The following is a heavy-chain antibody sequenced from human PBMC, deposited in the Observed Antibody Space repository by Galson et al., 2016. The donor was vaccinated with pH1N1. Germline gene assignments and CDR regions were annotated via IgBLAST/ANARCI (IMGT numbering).Heavy chain of an antibody. CDR2: IKSKTDGGIT. CDR1: GFTFTNAW. Sequence: SLRLSCAASGFTFTNAWMSWVRQAPGKGLEWVGRIKSKTDGGITDYAAPVKGRLTLSRDDSKNTLYLQINNLKSEDTAVYYCSADVYDFWSVSGDYWGQGTLLTVSS. CDR3: SADVYDFWSVSGDY. D-gene: IGHD3-3*01. V-gene: IGHV3-15*01. J-gene: IGHJ4*02.